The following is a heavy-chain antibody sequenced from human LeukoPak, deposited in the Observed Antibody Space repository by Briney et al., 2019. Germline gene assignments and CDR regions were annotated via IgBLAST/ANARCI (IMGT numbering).Heavy chain of an antibody. D-gene: IGHD6-19*01. J-gene: IGHJ3*02. CDR2: IYYSGST. Sequence: SETLSLTCTVSVGSISSSSYYWGWIRQPPGKGLEWIGSIYYSGSTYYNPSLKSRVTISVDTSKNQFSLKLSSVTAADTAVYYCPRHEAGDAFDIGGQGTMVTVSS. CDR1: VGSISSSSYY. CDR3: PRHEAGDAFDI. V-gene: IGHV4-39*01.